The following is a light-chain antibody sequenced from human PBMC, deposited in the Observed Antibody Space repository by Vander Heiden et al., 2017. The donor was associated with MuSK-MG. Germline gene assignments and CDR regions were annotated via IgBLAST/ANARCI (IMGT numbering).Light chain of an antibody. CDR3: AAWDYRLRGPV. CDR2: RND. CDR1: PSNIGIYF. V-gene: IGLV1-47*01. Sequence: QSALTLPPSAPGTPGQSVPISCSGNPSNIGIYFVYWYQQFAGSAPKFLIFRNDQRPSGVPDRFSGSKSGTSASLAINGLRSEDEALYHCAAWDYRLRGPVFGGGTKLTVL. J-gene: IGLJ3*02.